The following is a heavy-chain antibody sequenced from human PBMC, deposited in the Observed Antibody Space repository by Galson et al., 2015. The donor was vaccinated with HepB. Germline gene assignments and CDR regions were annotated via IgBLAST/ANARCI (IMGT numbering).Heavy chain of an antibody. CDR1: GFTFSSYS. V-gene: IGHV3-21*01. D-gene: IGHD1-26*01. J-gene: IGHJ6*02. CDR3: ARDGGAPGGMDV. Sequence: SLRLSCAASGFTFSSYSMNWVRQAPGKGLEWVSSISSSSSYIYYADSVKGRFTISRDNAKNSLYLQMNSLRAEDTAVYYCARDGGAPGGMDVWGQGTTVTVSS. CDR2: ISSSSSYI.